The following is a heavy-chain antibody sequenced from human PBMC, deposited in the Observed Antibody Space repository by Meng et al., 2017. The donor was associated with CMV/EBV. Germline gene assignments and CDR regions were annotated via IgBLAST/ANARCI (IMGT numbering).Heavy chain of an antibody. D-gene: IGHD3-22*01. CDR2: ISSSGSTI. Sequence: GGSLRLSCAASGFTFSDYYMSWIRQAPGKGLEWVSYISSSGSTIYYADSVKGRFTISRDNAKNSLYLQMNSLRAEDTAVYYCAREGRTYYYDSSGYYYVDNWFDLWGQGTLVTVSS. V-gene: IGHV3-11*01. CDR3: AREGRTYYYDSSGYYYVDNWFDL. J-gene: IGHJ5*02. CDR1: GFTFSDYY.